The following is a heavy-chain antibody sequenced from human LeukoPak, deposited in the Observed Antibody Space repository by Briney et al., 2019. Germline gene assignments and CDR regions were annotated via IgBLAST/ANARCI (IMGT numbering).Heavy chain of an antibody. V-gene: IGHV4-59*08. CDR2: TYYSGSP. J-gene: IGHJ4*02. D-gene: IGHD1-7*01. Sequence: SETLSLTCTVSGGSISPYYWNWIRQPPGKRLEWIGHTYYSGSPAYSPSLKSRVTMSVDMSKNQLSLEVSSVTAADTAVCYCARGSSGNAWNYSYWGQGTLVTVSS. CDR1: GGSISPYY. CDR3: ARGSSGNAWNYSY.